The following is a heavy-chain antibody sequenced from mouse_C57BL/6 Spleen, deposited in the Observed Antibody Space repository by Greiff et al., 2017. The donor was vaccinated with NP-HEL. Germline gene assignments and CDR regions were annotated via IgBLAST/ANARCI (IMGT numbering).Heavy chain of an antibody. CDR2: INPGSGGT. J-gene: IGHJ4*01. V-gene: IGHV1-54*01. Sequence: VKLMESGAELVRPGTSVKVSCKASGYAFTNYLIEWVKQRPGQGLEWIGVINPGSGGTNYNEKFKGKATLTADKSSSTAYMQLSSLTSEDSAVYFCARPSPPRGMDYWGQGTSVTVSS. CDR3: ARPSPPRGMDY. CDR1: GYAFTNYL.